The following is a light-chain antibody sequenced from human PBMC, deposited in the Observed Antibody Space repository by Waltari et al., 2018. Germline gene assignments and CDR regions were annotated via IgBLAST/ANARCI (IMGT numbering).Light chain of an antibody. J-gene: IGKJ2*01. CDR3: QQYYTTPYT. V-gene: IGKV4-1*01. CDR1: QGVLYSSNKKNY. CDR2: WSS. Sequence: DIVMTQSPDSLAVSLGERATINCTSSQGVLYSSNKKNYIAWYQQKPRQPPKLLIYWSSTRESGVPARFSGSGSRTDFTLTISGLQAQDVAVYYCQQYYTTPYTFGQGTKLELK.